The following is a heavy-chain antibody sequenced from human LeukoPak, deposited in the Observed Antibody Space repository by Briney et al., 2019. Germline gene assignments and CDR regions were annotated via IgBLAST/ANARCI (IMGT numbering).Heavy chain of an antibody. V-gene: IGHV1-2*06. D-gene: IGHD3-22*01. CDR3: AKGSDSSGYYYVLCFDY. CDR1: GYTFTGYY. Sequence: ASVKVSCKASGYTFTGYYMHWVRQAPGQGLEWMGRINPNSGGTNYAQKFQGRVTMTRDTSISTAYMELSRLRSDDTAVYYCAKGSDSSGYYYVLCFDYWGQGTLVTVSS. CDR2: INPNSGGT. J-gene: IGHJ4*02.